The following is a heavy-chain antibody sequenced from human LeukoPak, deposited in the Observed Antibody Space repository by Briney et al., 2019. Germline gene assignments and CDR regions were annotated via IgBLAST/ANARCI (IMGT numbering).Heavy chain of an antibody. CDR1: GFTVSSNY. CDR2: ISWNSGSI. D-gene: IGHD1-1*01. Sequence: GGSLRLSCAASGFTVSSNYMGWVRQAPGKGLEWVSGISWNSGSIGYADSVKGRFTISRDNAKNSLYLQMNSLRAEDTALYYCAKDSASATVGLAAWGQGTLVTVSS. J-gene: IGHJ5*02. V-gene: IGHV3-9*01. CDR3: AKDSASATVGLAA.